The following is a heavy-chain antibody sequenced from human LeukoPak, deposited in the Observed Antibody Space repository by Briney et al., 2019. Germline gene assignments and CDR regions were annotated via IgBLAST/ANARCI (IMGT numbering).Heavy chain of an antibody. CDR1: GGTFSSYA. CDR2: IIPIFGTA. V-gene: IGHV1-69*13. J-gene: IGHJ6*03. Sequence: SVKVSCKASGGTFSSYAISWVRQAPGQGLEWMGGIIPIFGTANYAQKFQGRVTITADESTSTAYMELSSLRSEDTAVYYCARGGKGSSWYAQYYYYYYMDVWGKGTTVTVSS. CDR3: ARGGKGSSWYAQYYYYYYMDV. D-gene: IGHD6-13*01.